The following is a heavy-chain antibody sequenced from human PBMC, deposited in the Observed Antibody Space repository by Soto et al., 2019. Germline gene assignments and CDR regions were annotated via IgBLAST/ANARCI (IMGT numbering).Heavy chain of an antibody. D-gene: IGHD2-2*01. J-gene: IGHJ6*02. CDR1: GGSISSGGYS. CDR2: IYHSGST. CDR3: AREGAGYCSSTSCPYYYYYGMDV. V-gene: IGHV4-30-2*01. Sequence: QLQLQESGSGLVKPSQTLSLTCAVSGGSISSGGYSWSWIRQPPGKGLEWIGYIYHSGSTYYNPSLKRRVTISVDRSKNQFSLKLSSVTAADTAVYYCAREGAGYCSSTSCPYYYYYGMDVWGQGTTVTVSS.